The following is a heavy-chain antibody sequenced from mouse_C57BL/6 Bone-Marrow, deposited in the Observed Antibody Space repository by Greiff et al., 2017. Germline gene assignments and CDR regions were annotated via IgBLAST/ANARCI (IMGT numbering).Heavy chain of an antibody. Sequence: QVQLQQPGAELVKPGASVTLSCKASGYTFTNYWMHWVKQRPGQGLEWIGMMHPNGGSPDYNEKFKSEATLSVDKSSRTAYLELSSLTSEDSAVYYCARSYDYADYTMDYWGQGTSVTVSS. CDR2: MHPNGGSP. CDR1: GYTFTNYW. V-gene: IGHV1-64*01. D-gene: IGHD2-4*01. CDR3: ARSYDYADYTMDY. J-gene: IGHJ4*01.